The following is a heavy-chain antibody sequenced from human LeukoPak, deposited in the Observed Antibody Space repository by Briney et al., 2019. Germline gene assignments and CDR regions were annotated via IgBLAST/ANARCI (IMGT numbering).Heavy chain of an antibody. Sequence: ASVKVSCKASGYTFTSYYMHWVRQAPGQGLEWMGIINPSGGSTSYAQKFQGRVTMTRDTSTSTVYMELSSLRSEDTAVYYCARVTAGGERSNELDYWGQGTLVTVSS. D-gene: IGHD2-8*02. CDR1: GYTFTSYY. CDR2: INPSGGST. CDR3: ARVTAGGERSNELDY. V-gene: IGHV1-46*01. J-gene: IGHJ4*02.